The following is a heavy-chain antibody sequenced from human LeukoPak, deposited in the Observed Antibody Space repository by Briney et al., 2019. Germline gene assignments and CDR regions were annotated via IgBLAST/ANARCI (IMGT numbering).Heavy chain of an antibody. CDR3: ASKASDYAFDY. D-gene: IGHD4-17*01. CDR2: IYHSGST. Sequence: SETLSLTCAVSGYSISSGYYWSWIRQPPGKGLEWIGSIYHSGSTYYNPSLKSRVTISVDTSKNQFSLKLSSVTAADTAVYYCASKASDYAFDYWGQGTLVTVSS. CDR1: GYSISSGYY. V-gene: IGHV4-38-2*01. J-gene: IGHJ4*02.